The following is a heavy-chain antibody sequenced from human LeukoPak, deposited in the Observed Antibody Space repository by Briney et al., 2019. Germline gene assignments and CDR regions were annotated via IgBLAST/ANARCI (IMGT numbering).Heavy chain of an antibody. CDR3: AKGMYKYERIGFDI. V-gene: IGHV3-23*01. CDR2: ISDSGDAT. D-gene: IGHD3-22*01. Sequence: GGSLRLSCAASGFTFNSCGMNWVRQAPGKGLEWVSYISDSGDATEYADSVKGRFTISRDNSKNTLYLEMNSLRAEDSAVYYCAKGMYKYERIGFDIWGQGTKVTVSS. J-gene: IGHJ3*02. CDR1: GFTFNSCG.